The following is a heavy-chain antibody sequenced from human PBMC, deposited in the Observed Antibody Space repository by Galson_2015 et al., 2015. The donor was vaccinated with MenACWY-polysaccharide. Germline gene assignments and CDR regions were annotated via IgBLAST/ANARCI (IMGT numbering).Heavy chain of an antibody. CDR2: IYHSGST. CDR3: AREGYCANGVCPSWFDP. V-gene: IGHV4-59*02. Sequence: SETLSLTCTVSGGSVSRYYWNWIRQPPGKGLEWIGYIYHSGSTDYNPSLKSRVTLSVDTSKNQFSLKLTSVTAADTAVYYCAREGYCANGVCPSWFDPWGQGTLSPSPQ. CDR1: GGSVSRYY. J-gene: IGHJ5*02. D-gene: IGHD2-8*01.